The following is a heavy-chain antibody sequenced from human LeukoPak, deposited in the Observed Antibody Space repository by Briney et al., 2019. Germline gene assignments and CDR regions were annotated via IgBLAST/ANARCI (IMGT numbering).Heavy chain of an antibody. J-gene: IGHJ4*02. CDR3: ARYCSDGSCYSRAFDY. Sequence: PSETLSLTCTVSGVSISNYYWSWTRQPPGKGLEWIGYIHYSGRTSYKSSVKSRLTISVDTSKNQFSLKVTSVTAGDTAVYYCARYCSDGSCYSRAFDYWGQGTPVTVSS. D-gene: IGHD2-15*01. CDR2: IHYSGRT. V-gene: IGHV4-59*01. CDR1: GVSISNYY.